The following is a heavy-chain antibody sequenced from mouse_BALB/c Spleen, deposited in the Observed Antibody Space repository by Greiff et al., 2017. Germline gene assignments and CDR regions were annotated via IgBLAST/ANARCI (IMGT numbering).Heavy chain of an antibody. J-gene: IGHJ2*01. CDR2: IDPSDSET. V-gene: IGHV1S127*01. CDR1: GYSFTSYW. Sequence: QVQLQQSGPQLVRPGASVKISCKASGYSFTSYWMHWVKQRPGQGLEWIGMIDPSDSETRLNQKFKSKATLTVDTSSSTAYMQLSSLTSEDSAVYYCTRAWPHYFDYWGQGTTLTVSS. CDR3: TRAWPHYFDY.